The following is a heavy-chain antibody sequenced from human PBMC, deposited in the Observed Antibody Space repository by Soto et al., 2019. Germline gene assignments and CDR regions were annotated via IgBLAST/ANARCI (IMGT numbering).Heavy chain of an antibody. CDR2: IILPFGTP. D-gene: IGHD3-22*01. Sequence: SVKVSCKASGGTFSNYAISWVRQAPGQGLEWMGVIILPFGTPNYAQTFQGWVTMTRDTSMSTAYMDLNRLRSDDTAVYYCARGRRDYSGYYGYYFDYWGQGTLVTVSS. CDR3: ARGRRDYSGYYGYYFDY. V-gene: IGHV1-69*05. CDR1: GGTFSNYA. J-gene: IGHJ4*02.